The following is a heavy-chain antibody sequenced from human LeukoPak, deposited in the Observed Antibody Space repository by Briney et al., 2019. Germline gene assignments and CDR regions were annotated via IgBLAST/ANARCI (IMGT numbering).Heavy chain of an antibody. D-gene: IGHD2-21*02. J-gene: IGHJ3*02. Sequence: GESLKISCKDSGYSFTNYWIGWVRKIPGKGLEWMGIIYPGDSDTRYSPSFQGQVTISADKSITTAYLQWSSLKASDTAMYYCATVVTARRFNAYDIWGQGTMVTVSS. V-gene: IGHV5-51*01. CDR1: GYSFTNYW. CDR3: ATVVTARRFNAYDI. CDR2: IYPGDSDT.